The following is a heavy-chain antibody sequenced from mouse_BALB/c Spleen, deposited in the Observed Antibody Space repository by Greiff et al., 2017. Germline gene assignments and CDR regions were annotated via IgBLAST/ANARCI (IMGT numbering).Heavy chain of an antibody. CDR2: IDPANGNT. V-gene: IGHV14-3*02. CDR3: ARSENWYFDV. CDR1: GFNIKDTY. J-gene: IGHJ1*01. Sequence: EVKLMESGAELVKPGASVKLSCTASGFNIKDTYMHWVKQRPEQGLEWIGRIDPANGNTKYDPKFQGKATITADTSSNTAYLQLSSLTSEDTAVYYCARSENWYFDVWGAGTTVTVSS.